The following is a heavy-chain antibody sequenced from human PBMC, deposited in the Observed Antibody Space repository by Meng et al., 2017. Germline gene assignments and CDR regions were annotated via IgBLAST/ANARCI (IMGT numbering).Heavy chain of an antibody. V-gene: IGHV3-7*01. CDR1: GFTFSSYW. CDR2: IKQDGGEK. J-gene: IGHJ4*02. CDR3: ARENRLRYFDWLPGY. Sequence: GESLKISCAAPGFTFSSYWMSWVRQAPGKGLEWVANIKQDGGEKYYVDSVKGRFTISRDNAKNSLYLQMNSLRAEDTAVYYCARENRLRYFDWLPGYWGQGTLVTVSS. D-gene: IGHD3-9*01.